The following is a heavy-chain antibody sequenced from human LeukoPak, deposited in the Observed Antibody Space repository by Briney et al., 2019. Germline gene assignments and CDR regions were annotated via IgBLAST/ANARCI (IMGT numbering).Heavy chain of an antibody. CDR2: INHSGST. CDR1: GGSFSGYY. J-gene: IGHJ4*02. V-gene: IGHV4-34*01. CDR3: ARVAVAGPRTPYFDY. D-gene: IGHD6-19*01. Sequence: SETLSLTCAVYGGSFSGYYWSWIRQPPGKGLEWIGEINHSGSTYYNPSLKSRVTISVDTSKNQFSLKLSSVTAADTAVYYCARVAVAGPRTPYFDYWGQGTLVTVSS.